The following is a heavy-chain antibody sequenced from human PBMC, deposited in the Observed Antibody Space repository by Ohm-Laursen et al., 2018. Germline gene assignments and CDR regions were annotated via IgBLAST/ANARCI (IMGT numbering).Heavy chain of an antibody. V-gene: IGHV1-46*01. Sequence: ASVKVSCKASGYTFTTYYIHWVRQAPGQGLEWMGIINPFGGRTAYAQNFQGRLTMTRDTSISTAYMELSRLRSDDTAVYYCARRGGSGWYAPYDYWGQGTLVTVSS. J-gene: IGHJ4*02. CDR3: ARRGGSGWYAPYDY. CDR2: INPFGGRT. D-gene: IGHD6-19*01. CDR1: GYTFTTYY.